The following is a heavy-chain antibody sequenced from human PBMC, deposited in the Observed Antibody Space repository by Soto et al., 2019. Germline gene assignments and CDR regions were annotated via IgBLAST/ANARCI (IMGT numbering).Heavy chain of an antibody. Sequence: SETLSLTCTVSGGSISSGGYYWSWIRQHPGKGLEWIGYIYYSGSTYYNPSLKSRVTISVDTSKNQFSLKLSSVTAADTAVYYCARDNITSSIAARRPDAFDIWGQGTMVTVSS. D-gene: IGHD6-6*01. V-gene: IGHV4-31*03. CDR3: ARDNITSSIAARRPDAFDI. J-gene: IGHJ3*02. CDR2: IYYSGST. CDR1: GGSISSGGYY.